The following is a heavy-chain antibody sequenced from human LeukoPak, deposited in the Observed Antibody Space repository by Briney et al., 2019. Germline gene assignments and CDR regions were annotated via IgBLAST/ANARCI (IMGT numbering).Heavy chain of an antibody. Sequence: ASVKLSCKASGYTFTGYYMHWVRQAPGQGLEWMGWINPNSGDTNYAQKFQGRVTMTRDTSISTAYMELSRLRADDTAVYYCARDRSRYYYYSYMDVWGKGTAVTISS. V-gene: IGHV1-2*02. CDR3: ARDRSRYYYYSYMDV. CDR2: INPNSGDT. CDR1: GYTFTGYY. J-gene: IGHJ6*03.